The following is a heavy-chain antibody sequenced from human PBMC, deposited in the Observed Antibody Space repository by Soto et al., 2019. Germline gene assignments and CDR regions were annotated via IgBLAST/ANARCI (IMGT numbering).Heavy chain of an antibody. V-gene: IGHV1-18*01. Sequence: ASVKVSCKTSGYTFTTFGISWVRQAPGQGLEWMGWISTSKGNTNYAQKFQGRVTMTTDTSTSTAYMELRSLRSDDTAVYFCATRSPAFDYWGQGTLVTVSS. CDR2: ISTSKGNT. CDR1: GYTFTTFG. CDR3: ATRSPAFDY. J-gene: IGHJ4*02.